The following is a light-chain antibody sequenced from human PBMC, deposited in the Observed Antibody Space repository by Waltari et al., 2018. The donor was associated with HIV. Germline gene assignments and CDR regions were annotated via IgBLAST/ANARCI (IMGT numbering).Light chain of an antibody. J-gene: IGLJ2*01. CDR1: SSDVGAYNY. CDR3: SSYAGSNNVV. CDR2: EVN. V-gene: IGLV2-8*01. Sequence: QSALTQPPSASGSPGQSVTISCTGTSSDVGAYNYVSWYQQHPGKAPKVMIYEVNKRPAGVPDRFSGSKSGNTASLTVSGLQAEDEADYYCSSYAGSNNVVFGGGTKLTVL.